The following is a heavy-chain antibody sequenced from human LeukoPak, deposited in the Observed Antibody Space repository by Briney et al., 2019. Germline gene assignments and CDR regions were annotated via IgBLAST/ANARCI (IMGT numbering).Heavy chain of an antibody. Sequence: SETLSLTCGVSGYSISISYYWGWIRQPPGKGLEWIGSIYHSGITYYNPSLKSRVTVSVDTSKNQFSLKLSSVTAADTAVYYCARDRKYYYHMDVLGKGTTVTVSS. J-gene: IGHJ6*04. V-gene: IGHV4-38-2*02. CDR2: IYHSGIT. CDR1: GYSISISYY. D-gene: IGHD1-14*01. CDR3: ARDRKYYYHMDV.